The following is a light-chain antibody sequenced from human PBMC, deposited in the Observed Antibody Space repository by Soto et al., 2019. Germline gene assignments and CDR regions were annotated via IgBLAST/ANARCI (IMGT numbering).Light chain of an antibody. V-gene: IGKV3-15*01. Sequence: EIVMTQSQATLAVSPGGIATLSCRASQSVSSNLAWYQLKPGQAPRLLIYGASTRATGFPARFSGSGSGTEFTLTISSLQSEDFAVYYCQQYKNWPLTFGGGTRVEIK. CDR2: GAS. CDR3: QQYKNWPLT. J-gene: IGKJ4*01. CDR1: QSVSSN.